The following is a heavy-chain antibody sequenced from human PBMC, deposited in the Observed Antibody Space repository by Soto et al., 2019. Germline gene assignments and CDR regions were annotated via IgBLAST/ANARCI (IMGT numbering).Heavy chain of an antibody. CDR1: GFTFNNYA. D-gene: IGHD6-13*01. Sequence: GGSLRLSCAASGFTFNNYAMSWVRQAPGRGLEWVSAIIGSGNIIHYADSVKGRFTISRDNSKNTLYLQMSSLRAEDTAVYYCARAISSSWSYFDYWGQGTLVTRLL. J-gene: IGHJ4*02. CDR2: IIGSGNII. V-gene: IGHV3-23*01. CDR3: ARAISSSWSYFDY.